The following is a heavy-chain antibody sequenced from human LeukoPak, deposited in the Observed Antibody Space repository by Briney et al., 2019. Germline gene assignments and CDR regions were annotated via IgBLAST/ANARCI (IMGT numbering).Heavy chain of an antibody. CDR2: IYYGGST. CDR3: ASPQRGSYYGFDAFDI. Sequence: SETLSLTCSVSGDSINSNYWSWMRQPPGKGLEWIGYIYYGGSTNYNPSLKSRVSMSVDTSKNQFSLKLSSVTAADTAVYYCASPQRGSYYGFDAFDIWGQGTMVTVSS. V-gene: IGHV4-59*01. D-gene: IGHD1-26*01. J-gene: IGHJ3*02. CDR1: GDSINSNY.